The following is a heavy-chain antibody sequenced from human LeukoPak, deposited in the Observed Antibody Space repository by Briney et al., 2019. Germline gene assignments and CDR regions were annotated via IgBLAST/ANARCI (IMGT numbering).Heavy chain of an antibody. J-gene: IGHJ4*02. CDR1: GFTVSSNY. CDR2: IYSGGST. CDR3: AEATSGGIFDY. D-gene: IGHD3-10*01. V-gene: IGHV3-53*01. Sequence: GGSLRLSCAASGFTVSSNYMSWVRQAPGKGLEWVSVIYSGGSTYYADSVKGRFTISRDNSKNTLYLQMNSLRAEDTAVYYCAEATSGGIFDYWGQGTLVTVSS.